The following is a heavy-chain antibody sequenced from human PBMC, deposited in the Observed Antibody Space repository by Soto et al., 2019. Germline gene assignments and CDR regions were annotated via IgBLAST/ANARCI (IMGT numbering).Heavy chain of an antibody. V-gene: IGHV3-30-3*01. J-gene: IGHJ4*02. CDR3: ARDSGRGDDYYEQMGYFDY. CDR2: ISYDGSNK. Sequence: QVQLVESGGGVVQPGRSLRLSCAASGFTFSSYAMHWVRQAPGKGLEWVAVISYDGSNKYYADSVKGRFTISRDNSKNTLYLQMNSLRAEGTAVYYCARDSGRGDDYYEQMGYFDYWGQGTLVTVSS. CDR1: GFTFSSYA. D-gene: IGHD3-22*01.